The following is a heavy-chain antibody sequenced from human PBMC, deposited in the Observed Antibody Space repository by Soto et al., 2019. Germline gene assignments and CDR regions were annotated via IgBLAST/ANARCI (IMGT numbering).Heavy chain of an antibody. V-gene: IGHV4-59*01. Sequence: PSETLSLTCTVSGGSISSYYWSWIRQPPGKGLEWIGYIYYSGSTNYNPSLKSRVTISVDTSKNQFSLKLSSVTAADTAVYYCARTLYYDSSGYYYVGGYNWFDPWGQGTLVTVSS. D-gene: IGHD3-22*01. CDR3: ARTLYYDSSGYYYVGGYNWFDP. CDR2: IYYSGST. J-gene: IGHJ5*02. CDR1: GGSISSYY.